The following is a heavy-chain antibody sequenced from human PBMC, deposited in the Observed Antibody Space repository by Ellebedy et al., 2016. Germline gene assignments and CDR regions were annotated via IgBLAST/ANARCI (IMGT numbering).Heavy chain of an antibody. CDR1: GYTFTTFS. J-gene: IGHJ4*02. V-gene: IGHV1-18*04. CDR2: VNTFSGNT. Sequence: ASVKVSCXASGYTFTTFSITWVRQVPGQGLEWMGSVNTFSGNTKFAQKFQGRVSMTTDSSTHTAYMDLRSLRSDDTAMYYCAKTSGWGYGENWGQGTLVTVSS. D-gene: IGHD3-10*01. CDR3: AKTSGWGYGEN.